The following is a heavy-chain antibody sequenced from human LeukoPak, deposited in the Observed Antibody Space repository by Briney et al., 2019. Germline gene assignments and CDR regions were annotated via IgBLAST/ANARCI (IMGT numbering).Heavy chain of an antibody. J-gene: IGHJ4*02. Sequence: GGSLRLSCAASGFTFSSYAMSWVRQAPGKGLEWVSAISGSGGSTYSADSVKGRFTISRDNSKNTLYLQMNSLRAEDTAVYYCAPWVVVAAAMVPRYWGQGTLVTVSS. CDR1: GFTFSSYA. D-gene: IGHD2-2*01. CDR2: ISGSGGST. CDR3: APWVVVAAAMVPRY. V-gene: IGHV3-23*01.